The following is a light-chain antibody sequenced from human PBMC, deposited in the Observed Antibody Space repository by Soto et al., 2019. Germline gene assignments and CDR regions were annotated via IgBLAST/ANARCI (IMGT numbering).Light chain of an antibody. CDR2: KAS. V-gene: IGKV1-5*03. J-gene: IGKJ1*01. Sequence: DIQMTQSPSTLSASVGDRVTITCRASQSISSWLAWYQQKPGKAPKLLIYKASSLERGVPSSFSGSGSGTEVTLTISSLQPDDFATHYCQEYNSYSRTFGQGTKVEIK. CDR1: QSISSW. CDR3: QEYNSYSRT.